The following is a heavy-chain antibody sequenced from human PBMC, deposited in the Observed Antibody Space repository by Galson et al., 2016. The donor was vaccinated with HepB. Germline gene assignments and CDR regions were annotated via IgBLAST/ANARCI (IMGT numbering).Heavy chain of an antibody. CDR2: INEDGSLR. Sequence: SLRLSCAASGFTFSRYWMSWVRQAPGKGLEWVANINEDGSLRIYVDSVRGRFTNSRDNAKTSLYLQMDSLRAEDTALYYCGRNFYGSTSPDYWGQGILVTVSS. V-gene: IGHV3-7*03. J-gene: IGHJ4*02. D-gene: IGHD2/OR15-2a*01. CDR3: GRNFYGSTSPDY. CDR1: GFTFSRYW.